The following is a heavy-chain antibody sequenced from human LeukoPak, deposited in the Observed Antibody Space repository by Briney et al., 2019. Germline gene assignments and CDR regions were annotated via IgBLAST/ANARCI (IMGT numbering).Heavy chain of an antibody. J-gene: IGHJ4*02. CDR1: GFTFSSHW. Sequence: GGSLRLSCAAPGFTFSSHWMSWVRQAPGKGLEWVGRIKSSGDGGTTDYTAPVKGRFTISRDDSRNTVFLQMNTLKTEDTAVYYCTTDGGYWGQGTLVTVSS. D-gene: IGHD2-15*01. V-gene: IGHV3-15*01. CDR2: IKSSGDGGTT. CDR3: TTDGGY.